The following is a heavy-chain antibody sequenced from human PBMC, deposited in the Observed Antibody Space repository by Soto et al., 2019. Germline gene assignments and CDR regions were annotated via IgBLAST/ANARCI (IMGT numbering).Heavy chain of an antibody. J-gene: IGHJ3*02. V-gene: IGHV3-21*01. CDR3: ARYDILTGYLPHDAFDI. CDR1: GLTFSSYS. D-gene: IGHD3-9*01. Sequence: GGSLRLSCAASGLTFSSYSMTWVRQAPGKGLELVSSISSSSSYIYYADSVKGRFTISRDNAKNSLYLQMNSLRAEDTAVYYCARYDILTGYLPHDAFDIWGQGTMVTVSS. CDR2: ISSSSSYI.